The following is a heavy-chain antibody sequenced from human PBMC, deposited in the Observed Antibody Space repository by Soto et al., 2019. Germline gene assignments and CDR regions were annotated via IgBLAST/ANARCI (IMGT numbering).Heavy chain of an antibody. V-gene: IGHV1-69*02. CDR3: AIETVTTTNDAFDI. Sequence: QVQLVQSGAEVKKPGSSVKVSCEASGGTFSSYTISWVRQAPGQGLEWMGRIIPILGIANYAQKFQGRVTITADKSTSTAYMELSSLRSEDTAVYYCAIETVTTTNDAFDIWGQGTMVTVSS. CDR2: IIPILGIA. J-gene: IGHJ3*02. D-gene: IGHD4-17*01. CDR1: GGTFSSYT.